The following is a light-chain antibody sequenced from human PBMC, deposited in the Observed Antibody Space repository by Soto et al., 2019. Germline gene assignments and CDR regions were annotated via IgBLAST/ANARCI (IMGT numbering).Light chain of an antibody. CDR1: QTISSW. J-gene: IGKJ1*01. V-gene: IGKV1-5*03. Sequence: DIQMTQSPSTLSVSVGDRVTITCRASQTISSWLAWYQQKPGKAPKLLIYKASTLKSVVPSRFSGSGSGTEFTLTISSLQPDDFAAYYRQHYNSYSEAFGQGTKVELK. CDR3: QHYNSYSEA. CDR2: KAS.